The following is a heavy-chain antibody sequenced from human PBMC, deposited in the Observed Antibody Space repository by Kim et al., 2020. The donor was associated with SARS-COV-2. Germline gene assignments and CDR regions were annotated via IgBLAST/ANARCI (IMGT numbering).Heavy chain of an antibody. CDR3: ARAHDSGSYSLLDC. Sequence: SETLSLTCTVSGGSISSGGYYWSWIRQHPGKGLEWIGYIYYSGSTYYNPSLKSRVTISVDTSKNQFSLKLSSVTAADTAVYYCARAHDSGSYSLLDCWGQGTLVTVSS. J-gene: IGHJ4*02. CDR1: GGSISSGGYY. D-gene: IGHD1-26*01. V-gene: IGHV4-31*03. CDR2: IYYSGST.